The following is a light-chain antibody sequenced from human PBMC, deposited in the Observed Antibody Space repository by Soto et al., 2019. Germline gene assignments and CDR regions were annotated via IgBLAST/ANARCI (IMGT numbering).Light chain of an antibody. CDR2: DVS. Sequence: QSVLTQPASVSGSPGQSITISCTGTSSDVGGYNYVSWYQQHPGKASKLMIYDVSNRPSGVSTRFSGSKSGNTASLTISWLQAEDEADYYCNSYTTSNTRQIVFGTGTKVTVL. CDR3: NSYTTSNTRQIV. V-gene: IGLV2-14*01. J-gene: IGLJ1*01. CDR1: SSDVGGYNY.